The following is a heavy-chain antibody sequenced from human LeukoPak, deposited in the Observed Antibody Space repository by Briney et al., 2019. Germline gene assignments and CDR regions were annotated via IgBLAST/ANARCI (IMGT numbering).Heavy chain of an antibody. CDR1: GGSFSGSY. D-gene: IGHD3-10*01. J-gene: IGHJ4*02. CDR3: AREMVRPGGAKDDY. V-gene: IGHV4-34*01. Sequence: PSETLSLTCAVYGGSFSGSYWSWIRQPPGKGLEWIGEINHSGSTNYNPSLKSRVTISVDTSKNQFSLKLSSVTAADTAVYYCAREMVRPGGAKDDYWGQGTLVTVSS. CDR2: INHSGST.